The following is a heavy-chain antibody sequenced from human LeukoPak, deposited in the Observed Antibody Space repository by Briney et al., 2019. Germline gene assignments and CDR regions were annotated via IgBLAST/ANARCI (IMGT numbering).Heavy chain of an antibody. CDR1: GFTFSSYW. CDR2: IKQDGSEK. J-gene: IGHJ3*02. Sequence: GGSLRLSCAASGFTFSSYWMSWVRQAPGKGLEWVANIKQDGSEKYYVDSVKGRFTISRDNAKNSLYLQMNSLRAEDTAVYYCASSTMVRGSHAFDIWGQGTMVTVSS. D-gene: IGHD3-10*01. CDR3: ASSTMVRGSHAFDI. V-gene: IGHV3-7*01.